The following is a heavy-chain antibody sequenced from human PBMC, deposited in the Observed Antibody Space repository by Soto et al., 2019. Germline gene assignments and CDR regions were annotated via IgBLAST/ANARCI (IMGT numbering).Heavy chain of an antibody. D-gene: IGHD5-12*01. J-gene: IGHJ4*02. CDR2: ISPHNGNA. V-gene: IGHV1-18*01. Sequence: VASVKVSCKASGYIFSNFGIIWVRQAPGQGLEWMGWISPHNGNAYYAQKLQGRVTMTRDTSTSTAYLEVRSLTSDDTAVYYCASPIGYDMTLNYFHYSGQGTLVTV. CDR1: GYIFSNFG. CDR3: ASPIGYDMTLNYFHY.